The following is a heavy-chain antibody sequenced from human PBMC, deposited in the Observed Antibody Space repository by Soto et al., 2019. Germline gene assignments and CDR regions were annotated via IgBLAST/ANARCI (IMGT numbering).Heavy chain of an antibody. CDR3: ETGGNYYEPSALAY. Sequence: QVQLVQSVAEVKKPGSSVKVSCKASGDSFSSYAISWVRQAPGHGLEWMGRIIPIFGTPNYARRVEGRVTINADESTSTANMALSTLSSDDTAVYYCETGGNYYEPSALAYWGQGTLVTVSS. CDR1: GDSFSSYA. J-gene: IGHJ4*02. D-gene: IGHD3-22*01. CDR2: IIPIFGTP. V-gene: IGHV1-69*01.